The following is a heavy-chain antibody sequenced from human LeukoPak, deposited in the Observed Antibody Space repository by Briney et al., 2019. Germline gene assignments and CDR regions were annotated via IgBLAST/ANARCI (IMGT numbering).Heavy chain of an antibody. CDR3: ARDHPGY. CDR1: GFTFSSYA. CDR2: ISHDGSNK. Sequence: PGGSLRLSCAASGFTFSSYAMHWVRQAPGKGLEWVAVISHDGSNKYYADSVKGRFTISRVNSKNTLYLQKNSLRAEDTAVYYCARDHPGYWGQGTLVTVSS. V-gene: IGHV3-30-3*01. J-gene: IGHJ4*02.